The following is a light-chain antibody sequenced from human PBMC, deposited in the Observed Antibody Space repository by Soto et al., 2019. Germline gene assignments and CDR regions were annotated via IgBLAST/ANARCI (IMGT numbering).Light chain of an antibody. CDR2: DVS. Sequence: LTQPRSVSGSTGQSVTISCTGTSSDVGGYNYVSWYQQHPGKAPKLMIYDVSKRPSGVPDRFSGFKSGNTASLTISGLQAEDEADYSCCSHAGTYIYVFGTGTKVTVL. CDR1: SSDVGGYNY. J-gene: IGLJ1*01. V-gene: IGLV2-11*01. CDR3: CSHAGTYIYV.